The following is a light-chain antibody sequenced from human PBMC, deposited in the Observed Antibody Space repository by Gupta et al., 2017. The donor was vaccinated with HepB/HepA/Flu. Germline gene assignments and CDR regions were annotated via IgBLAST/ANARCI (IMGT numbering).Light chain of an antibody. CDR3: SSFTSTGILVV. Sequence: QSGLTQPASVSGPAGQSTTVWCTGSSGDVGGYDSVSWYRQHPGKAPQLLIYDVSNRPSGISNRFSGSKSGNTASLTISGLQAEDEADYYCSSFTSTGILVVFGGGTKLTVL. J-gene: IGLJ2*01. CDR1: SGDVGGYDS. CDR2: DVS. V-gene: IGLV2-14*01.